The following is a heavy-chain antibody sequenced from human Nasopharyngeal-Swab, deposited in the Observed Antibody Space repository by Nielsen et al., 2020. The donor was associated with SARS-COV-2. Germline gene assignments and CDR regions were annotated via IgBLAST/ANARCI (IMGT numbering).Heavy chain of an antibody. Sequence: GSLRLSCTVSGGSISSYYWSWIRQPPGKGLEWIGYIYYSGSTNYNPSLKSRVTISVDTSKNQFFLKLSSVTAADTAVYYCARDGGNWGSSYWYFDLWGRGTLVTVSS. CDR1: GGSISSYY. CDR3: ARDGGNWGSSYWYFDL. J-gene: IGHJ2*01. V-gene: IGHV4-59*13. CDR2: IYYSGST. D-gene: IGHD7-27*01.